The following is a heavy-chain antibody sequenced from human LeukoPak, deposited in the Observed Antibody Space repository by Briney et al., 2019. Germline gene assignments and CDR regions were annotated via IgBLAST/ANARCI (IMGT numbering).Heavy chain of an antibody. CDR2: IIPKFGTA. CDR1: ADTFSRYA. Sequence: GSSVKVSCKASADTFSRYAISWVRQAAGQGLEWMGRIIPKFGTAKYAQRFRGRVTITADKSTTTAYMELSSLRSEDTAVYYCARAIYYDVMTGYYDYYSYYMDVWGDGTTVTVSS. D-gene: IGHD3-9*01. CDR3: ARAIYYDVMTGYYDYYSYYMDV. V-gene: IGHV1-69*06. J-gene: IGHJ6*03.